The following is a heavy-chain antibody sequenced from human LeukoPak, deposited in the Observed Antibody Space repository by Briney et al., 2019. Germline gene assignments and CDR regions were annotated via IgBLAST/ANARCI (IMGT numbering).Heavy chain of an antibody. V-gene: IGHV1-8*01. D-gene: IGHD2-15*01. J-gene: IGHJ6*02. Sequence: ASVKVSCKASGYTFTSYDINWVRQATGQGLEWMGWMNPNSGNTGYAQKFQGRVTMTRNTSISTAYMELSSLRSEDTAVYYCATPRVGCYSCSIDVWGQGTTVTVSS. CDR3: ATPRVGCYSCSIDV. CDR2: MNPNSGNT. CDR1: GYTFTSYD.